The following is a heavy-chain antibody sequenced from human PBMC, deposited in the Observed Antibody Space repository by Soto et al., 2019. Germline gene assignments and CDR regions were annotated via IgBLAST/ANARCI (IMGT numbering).Heavy chain of an antibody. Sequence: GGSLRLSCAASGFTFSSYSMNWVRQAPGKGLEWVSVIYSGGSTYYADSVKGRFTISRDNSKNTLYLQMNSLRAEDTAVYYCAREPDYGEYFQHWGQGTLVTVSS. D-gene: IGHD4-17*01. CDR1: GFTFSSYS. J-gene: IGHJ1*01. V-gene: IGHV3-66*01. CDR3: AREPDYGEYFQH. CDR2: IYSGGST.